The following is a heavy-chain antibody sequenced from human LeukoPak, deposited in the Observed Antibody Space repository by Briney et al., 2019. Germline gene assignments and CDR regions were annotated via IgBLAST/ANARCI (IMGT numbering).Heavy chain of an antibody. D-gene: IGHD1-26*01. CDR2: FDPEDGET. J-gene: IGHJ3*02. Sequence: ASMKVSCKVSGDTLTEISIHWVRQSPGKGLEWMGGFDPEDGETIYAQKFQGRITMTEDTSTDTAYVELSSLRSEDTAVYYCATVAGSYSAFDIWGQGTMVTVSS. CDR1: GDTLTEIS. V-gene: IGHV1-24*01. CDR3: ATVAGSYSAFDI.